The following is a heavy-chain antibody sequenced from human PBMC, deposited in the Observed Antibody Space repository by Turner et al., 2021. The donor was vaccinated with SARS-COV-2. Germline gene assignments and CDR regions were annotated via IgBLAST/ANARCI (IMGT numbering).Heavy chain of an antibody. CDR2: IIPIFGTA. CDR1: GGTFNTYA. V-gene: IGHV1-69*01. J-gene: IGHJ5*02. Sequence: QVQLVQSGAEEKKPGSSVKVSCKASGGTFNTYAISWVRQAPGQGLEWMGGIIPIFGTANYAQKFQGRVTITADESTGTAYMELSSLRSEDTAVYYCARARGVDYYDSSGQRFDPWGQGTLVTVSS. D-gene: IGHD3-22*01. CDR3: ARARGVDYYDSSGQRFDP.